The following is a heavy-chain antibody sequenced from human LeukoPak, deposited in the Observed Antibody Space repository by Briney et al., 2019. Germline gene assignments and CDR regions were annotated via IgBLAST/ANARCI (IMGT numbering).Heavy chain of an antibody. J-gene: IGHJ4*02. CDR2: ITSSGSYI. CDR1: GFTFNNSN. Sequence: SGGSLRLSCAASGFTFNNSNMNWVRQAPGKGLEWVSSITSSGSYIYYVDLVKGRFTISRDNAKSSLYLQMNSLRAEDTAVYYCARSPRYCTSANCSYRGQGTLVTVSS. CDR3: ARSPRYCTSANCSY. V-gene: IGHV3-21*01. D-gene: IGHD2-2*01.